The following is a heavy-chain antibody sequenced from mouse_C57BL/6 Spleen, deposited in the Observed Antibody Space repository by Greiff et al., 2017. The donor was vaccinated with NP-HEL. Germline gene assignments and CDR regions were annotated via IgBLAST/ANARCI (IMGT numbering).Heavy chain of an antibody. CDR3: ARSSLCTTVVATDWFAY. D-gene: IGHD1-1*01. CDR1: GYTFTSYT. CDR2: INPSSGYT. Sequence: VQLQQSGAELARPGASVKMSCKASGYTFTSYTMHWVKQRPGQGLEWIGYINPSSGYTKYNQKFKDKATLTADKSSSTAYMQLSSLTSEDSAVYYCARSSLCTTVVATDWFAYWGQGTLVTVSA. J-gene: IGHJ3*01. V-gene: IGHV1-4*01.